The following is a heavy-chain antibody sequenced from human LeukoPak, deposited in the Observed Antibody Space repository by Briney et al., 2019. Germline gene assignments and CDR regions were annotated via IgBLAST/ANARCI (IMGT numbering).Heavy chain of an antibody. Sequence: ASVKVSCKASGYTFTSYGISWVRQAPGQGLEGMGWISAYNGNTNYAQKLQRRVTMTPDTSTSTAYMELRSLRSDDTAVYYCARDQSSSWYERNFDYWGQGTLVTVSS. V-gene: IGHV1-18*01. J-gene: IGHJ4*02. D-gene: IGHD6-13*01. CDR1: GYTFTSYG. CDR3: ARDQSSSWYERNFDY. CDR2: ISAYNGNT.